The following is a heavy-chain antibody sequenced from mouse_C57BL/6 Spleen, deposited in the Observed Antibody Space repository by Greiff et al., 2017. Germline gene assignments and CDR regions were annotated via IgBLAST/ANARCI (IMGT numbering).Heavy chain of an antibody. CDR1: GYTFTDYE. J-gene: IGHJ2*01. D-gene: IGHD1-2*01. CDR3: TRRLRLFGY. Sequence: VQLQQSGAELVRPGASVTLSCKASGYTFTDYEMHWVKQTPVHGLEWIGAIDPETGGTAYNQKFKGQAILTADKSSSTAYMELRSLTSEDSAVYYCTRRLRLFGYWGQGTTLTVSS. V-gene: IGHV1-15*01. CDR2: IDPETGGT.